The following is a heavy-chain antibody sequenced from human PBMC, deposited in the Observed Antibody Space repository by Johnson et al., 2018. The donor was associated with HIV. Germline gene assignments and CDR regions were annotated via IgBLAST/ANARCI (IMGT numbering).Heavy chain of an antibody. CDR1: GFTFSSYA. Sequence: VQLVESGGGVVQPGRSLRLSCAASGFTFSSYAMSWVRQAPGKGLEWVSAISGSGGSTYYADSVKGRFTISRDNSKNTLYLQMNSLRAEDTAVYYCAKRVGATGGAFDIWGQGTMVTVSS. V-gene: IGHV3-23*04. D-gene: IGHD1-26*01. J-gene: IGHJ3*02. CDR3: AKRVGATGGAFDI. CDR2: ISGSGGST.